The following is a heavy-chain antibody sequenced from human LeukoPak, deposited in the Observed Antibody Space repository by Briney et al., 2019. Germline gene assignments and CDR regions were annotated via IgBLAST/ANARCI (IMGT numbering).Heavy chain of an antibody. CDR1: GGSISSSSYY. CDR2: IYYSGST. J-gene: IGHJ3*02. Sequence: PSETLSLTCTVSGGSISSSSYYWGWIRQPPGKGLEWIGSIYYSGSTYYNPSLKSRVTISVDTSKNQFSLKLSSVTAADTAVYYCARIPEMTWELGAFDIWGQGTMVTVSS. D-gene: IGHD1-26*01. V-gene: IGHV4-39*07. CDR3: ARIPEMTWELGAFDI.